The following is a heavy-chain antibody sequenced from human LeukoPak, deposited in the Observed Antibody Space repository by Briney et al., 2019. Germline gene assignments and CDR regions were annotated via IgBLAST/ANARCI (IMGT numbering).Heavy chain of an antibody. V-gene: IGHV3-33*01. Sequence: AGGSLRLSCAASGFTFSNYGMHWVRQAPGKGLEWVALIWFDGRNKFHADSVKGRFTISRDNSKNTLFLQMNSLGAEDTAVYYCAREWGPIAVSGGPGYWGQGALVTVSS. CDR1: GFTFSNYG. D-gene: IGHD6-19*01. J-gene: IGHJ4*02. CDR2: IWFDGRNK. CDR3: AREWGPIAVSGGPGY.